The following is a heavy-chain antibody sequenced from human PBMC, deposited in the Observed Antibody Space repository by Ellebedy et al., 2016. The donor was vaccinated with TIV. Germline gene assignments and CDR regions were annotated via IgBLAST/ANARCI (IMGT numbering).Heavy chain of an antibody. CDR1: GYSISSGYF. D-gene: IGHD5-12*01. V-gene: IGHV4-38-2*02. CDR3: ARGRGSGYDLWYWFDP. Sequence: MPSETLSLTCTVSGYSISSGYFWGWIRQSPGKGLEWIGSIYHSGDTYYNPSLKSRLTITVDTSKNQLALKLNSVTAADPAVYYCARGRGSGYDLWYWFDPWGQGTLVTVSS. CDR2: IYHSGDT. J-gene: IGHJ5*02.